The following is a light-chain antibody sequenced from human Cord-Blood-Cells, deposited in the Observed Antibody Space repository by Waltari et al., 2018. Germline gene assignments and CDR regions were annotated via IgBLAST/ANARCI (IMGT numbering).Light chain of an antibody. Sequence: SYVLTQPPSVSVAPGKTARITCGGNNIGSKSVHWYQQKPGQAPVLVVNDDSDRPSGIPERVSGSSSGNTATLTISRVEAGDEADYYCQVWDSSSDHYVFGTGTKVTVL. J-gene: IGLJ1*01. V-gene: IGLV3-21*03. CDR1: NIGSKS. CDR3: QVWDSSSDHYV. CDR2: DDS.